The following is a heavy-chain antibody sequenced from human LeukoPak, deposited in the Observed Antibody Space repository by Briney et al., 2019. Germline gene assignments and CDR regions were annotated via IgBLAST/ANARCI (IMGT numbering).Heavy chain of an antibody. D-gene: IGHD4-11*01. V-gene: IGHV3-20*04. CDR1: GFTFDDYG. Sequence: GGSLRLSCAASGFTFDDYGMSWVRQAPGKGLEWVSGINWNGGSTGYADSVKGRFTISRDNAENSLYLQMNSLRAEDTALYYCARDYSNYVSPDYWGQGTLVTVSS. CDR2: INWNGGST. J-gene: IGHJ4*02. CDR3: ARDYSNYVSPDY.